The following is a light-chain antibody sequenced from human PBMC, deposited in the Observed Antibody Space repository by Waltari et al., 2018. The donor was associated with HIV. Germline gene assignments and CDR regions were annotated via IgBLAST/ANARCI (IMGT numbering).Light chain of an antibody. CDR3: QQYNNWPPKT. V-gene: IGKV3-15*01. CDR2: GAS. CDR1: QSVSSN. Sequence: EIVMTQSPATLSVSPGERATLSCRASQSVSSNLAWYQQKASQAPRLLIYGASTRATGIPARFSGSGSGTEFNFTISGLQSEDFAVYYCQQYNNWPPKTFGQGTKVEIK. J-gene: IGKJ1*01.